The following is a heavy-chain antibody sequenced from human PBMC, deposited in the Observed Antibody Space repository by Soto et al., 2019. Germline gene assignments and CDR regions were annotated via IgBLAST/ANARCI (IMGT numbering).Heavy chain of an antibody. CDR3: ASTTVPQYYYYGMDV. J-gene: IGHJ6*02. V-gene: IGHV5-51*01. CDR2: IYPGDSDT. D-gene: IGHD4-4*01. CDR1: GYSFTDYW. Sequence: GESLKISCKSSGYSFTDYWIGWVRQMPGKGLEWMGMIYPGDSDTRYSPSLQGHVTISADKSIGTAYLQWSSLKASDTAIYYCASTTVPQYYYYGMDVWGQGTTVTVSS.